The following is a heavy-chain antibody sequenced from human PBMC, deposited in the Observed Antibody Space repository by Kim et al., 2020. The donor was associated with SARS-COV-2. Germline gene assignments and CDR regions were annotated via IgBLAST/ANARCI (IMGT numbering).Heavy chain of an antibody. D-gene: IGHD3-22*01. J-gene: IGHJ4*01. CDR2: IYYSGST. V-gene: IGHV4-59*08. CDR3: CRHHYYDSIGYYLFDY. Sequence: SETLSLTCTVSGVSISSYYWSWIRQPPGKGLEWIGYIYYSGSTNYNPSLKSRVTILVNTSKNQFSLKLSSVTAVDTAVFYCCRHHYYDSIGYYLFDYWV. CDR1: GVSISSYY.